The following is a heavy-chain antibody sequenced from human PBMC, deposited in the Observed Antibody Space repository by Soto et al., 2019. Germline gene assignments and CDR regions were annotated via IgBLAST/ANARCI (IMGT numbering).Heavy chain of an antibody. Sequence: EVPLVESGGGLVQPGGSLRLSCAASGFTFSNAWMSWVRQAPGKGLEWVGRIQSKTDGGTTDYAAPVIGRFTTSRDDSRNTLYLQKNSLKTENTAVYYCTTAPNHYSKFSPDWCQGTLVTVSS. CDR2: IQSKTDGGTT. J-gene: IGHJ4*02. D-gene: IGHD4-4*01. CDR1: GFTFSNAW. V-gene: IGHV3-15*01. CDR3: TTAPNHYSKFSPD.